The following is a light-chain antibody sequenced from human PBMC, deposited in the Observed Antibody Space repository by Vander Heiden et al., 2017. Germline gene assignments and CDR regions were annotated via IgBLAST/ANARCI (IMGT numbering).Light chain of an antibody. CDR2: DAS. Sequence: IQTTQSPSSLSASVGDRVTITCQASQDISNYVSWHQQRPGKAPKLLISDASNLETGVPSRFSGTGSGTDFTFTISSLQPEDIGTYYFQHDSHLITFGQGTRLDIK. J-gene: IGKJ5*01. V-gene: IGKV1-33*01. CDR1: QDISNY. CDR3: QHDSHLIT.